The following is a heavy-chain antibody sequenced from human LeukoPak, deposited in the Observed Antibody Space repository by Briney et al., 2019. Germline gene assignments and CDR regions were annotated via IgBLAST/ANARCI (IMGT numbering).Heavy chain of an antibody. J-gene: IGHJ4*02. CDR3: GKVATMDRVIDY. CDR2: ISGSGGST. V-gene: IGHV3-23*01. Sequence: GGSLRLSCAASGFTFSSYAMSWARQAPGKGLEWVSAISGSGGSTYYADSVKGRFTISRDNSKNTLYLQMNSLRAEDTAVYYCGKVATMDRVIDYWGQGTLVTVSS. CDR1: GFTFSSYA. D-gene: IGHD5-12*01.